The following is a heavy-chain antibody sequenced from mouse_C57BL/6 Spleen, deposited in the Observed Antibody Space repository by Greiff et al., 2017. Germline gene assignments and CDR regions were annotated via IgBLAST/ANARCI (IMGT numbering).Heavy chain of an antibody. V-gene: IGHV5-6*01. CDR1: GFTFSSYG. D-gene: IGHD4-1*01. J-gene: IGHJ2*01. CDR3: ARHNCDRKDYFDY. CDR2: ISSGGSYT. Sequence: EVQLVESGGDLVKPGGSLKLSCAASGFTFSSYGMSWVRQTPDKRLEWVATISSGGSYTYYPDSVKGRFTISRDNAKNTLYLQMSSLKSEDTALYYCARHNCDRKDYFDYWGQGTTLTVSS.